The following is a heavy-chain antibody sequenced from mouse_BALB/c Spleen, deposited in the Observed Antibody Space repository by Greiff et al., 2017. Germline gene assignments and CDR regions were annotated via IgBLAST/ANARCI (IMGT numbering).Heavy chain of an antibody. J-gene: IGHJ2*01. CDR1: GFTFSSYA. CDR3: ARGGTTVADY. V-gene: IGHV5-6-5*01. Sequence: EVMLVESGGGLVKPGGSLKLSCAASGFTFSSYAMSWVRQTPEKRLEWVASISSGGSTYYPDSVKGRFTISRDNARNILYQQMSSLRSEDTAMYYCARGGTTVADYWGQGTTLTVSS. CDR2: ISSGGST. D-gene: IGHD1-1*01.